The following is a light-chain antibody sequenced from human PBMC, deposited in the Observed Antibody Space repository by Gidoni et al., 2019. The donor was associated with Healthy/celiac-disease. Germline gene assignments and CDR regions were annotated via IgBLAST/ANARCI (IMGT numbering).Light chain of an antibody. CDR3: QQYNSYRAS. CDR2: KAS. V-gene: IGKV1-5*03. Sequence: DIQMTQSPSTLSASVGDRVTITCRASQSISSWLAWYQQKPGKAPKLLIYKASSLESGVPSRFSGSGSGTEFTLTISSLQPDDFATYYCQQYNSYRASFXQXTKVXIK. J-gene: IGKJ1*01. CDR1: QSISSW.